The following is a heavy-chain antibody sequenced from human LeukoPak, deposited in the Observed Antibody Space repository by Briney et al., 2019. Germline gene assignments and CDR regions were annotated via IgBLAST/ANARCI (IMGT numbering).Heavy chain of an antibody. J-gene: IGHJ6*04. Sequence: GGSLRLSCAASGFTFSDYYMNWIRLAPGKGLKWVSSISTSSTYTNYADSVRGRFTISRDNANNSLYLQMNSLRAEDTAVYYCARAQVVPAATYYYYYGMDVWGKGTTVTVSS. CDR1: GFTFSDYY. V-gene: IGHV3-11*06. CDR3: ARAQVVPAATYYYYYGMDV. CDR2: ISTSSTYT. D-gene: IGHD2-2*01.